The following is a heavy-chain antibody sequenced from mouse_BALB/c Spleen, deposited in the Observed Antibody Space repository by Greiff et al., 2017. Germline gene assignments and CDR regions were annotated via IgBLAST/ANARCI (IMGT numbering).Heavy chain of an antibody. CDR2: ISCYNGAT. CDR3: ARGDYYGSSPLYAMDY. Sequence: LVKTGASVKISCKASGYSFTGYYMHWVKQSHGKSLEWIGYISCYNGATSYNQKFKGKATFTVDTSSSTAYMQFNSLTSEDSAVYYCARGDYYGSSPLYAMDYWGQGTSVTVSS. J-gene: IGHJ4*01. V-gene: IGHV1S34*01. D-gene: IGHD1-1*01. CDR1: GYSFTGYY.